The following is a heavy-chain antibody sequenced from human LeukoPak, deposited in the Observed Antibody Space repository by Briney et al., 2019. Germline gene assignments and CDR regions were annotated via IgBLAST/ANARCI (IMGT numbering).Heavy chain of an antibody. J-gene: IGHJ6*03. Sequence: GGSLRLSCAASGFTFSSYGMSWVRQAPGKGLEWVSAISGSGGSTYYADSVKGRFTISRDNSKNTLYLQMNSLRAEDTAVYYCARDKRYSPYYYYYMDVWGKGTTVTVSS. CDR1: GFTFSSYG. CDR3: ARDKRYSPYYYYYMDV. D-gene: IGHD1-1*01. V-gene: IGHV3-23*01. CDR2: ISGSGGST.